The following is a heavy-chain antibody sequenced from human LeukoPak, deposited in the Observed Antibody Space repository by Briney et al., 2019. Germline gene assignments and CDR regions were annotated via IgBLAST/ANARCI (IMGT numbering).Heavy chain of an antibody. V-gene: IGHV4-34*01. J-gene: IGHJ4*02. Sequence: PSETLSLTCAVYGGSFSGYYWSWIRQPPGKGLEWIGEINHSGSTNYNPSLKSRVTISVDTSKNQFSLKLSSVTAADTAVYYCASGPFGYCSSTSCSSFDYWGQGTLVTVSS. CDR2: INHSGST. D-gene: IGHD2-2*03. CDR3: ASGPFGYCSSTSCSSFDY. CDR1: GGSFSGYY.